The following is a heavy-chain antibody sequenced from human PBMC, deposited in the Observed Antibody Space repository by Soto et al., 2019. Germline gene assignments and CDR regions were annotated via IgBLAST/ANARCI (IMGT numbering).Heavy chain of an antibody. Sequence: QVQLQESGPGLVKPSQTLSLTCTVSGGSISSGGYYWSWIRQHPGKGLEWIGYIYYSGSTYYNPSRQRRVTISVDTYKNPFSLKLSSVTAADTAVYYCARDGWELPKVWGRGTLVTVSS. D-gene: IGHD1-26*01. CDR1: GGSISSGGYY. J-gene: IGHJ4*02. V-gene: IGHV4-31*03. CDR3: ARDGWELPKV. CDR2: IYYSGST.